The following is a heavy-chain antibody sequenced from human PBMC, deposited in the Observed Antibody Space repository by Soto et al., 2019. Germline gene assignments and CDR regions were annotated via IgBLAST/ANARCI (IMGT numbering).Heavy chain of an antibody. J-gene: IGHJ6*02. Sequence: QVQLVQSGAEVKKPGSSVKVSCKASGGTFSRYSITWVRQAPGHGLEWIGRIIPIFGIASYAQKFQGRVTITADESTSNAYMELSSLRSEDTAVYYCAGEARDRETGLVPAAIDGMDVWGQGTTVTVSS. CDR3: AGEARDRETGLVPAAIDGMDV. CDR1: GGTFSRYS. D-gene: IGHD2-2*01. CDR2: IIPIFGIA. V-gene: IGHV1-69*08.